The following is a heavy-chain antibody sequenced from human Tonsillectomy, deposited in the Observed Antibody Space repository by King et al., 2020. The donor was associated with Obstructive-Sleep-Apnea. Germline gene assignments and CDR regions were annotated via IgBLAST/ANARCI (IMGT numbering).Heavy chain of an antibody. V-gene: IGHV3-66*01. D-gene: IGHD3-22*01. CDR1: GFTVSSNY. CDR3: ARDSRNDYDSRGFDY. CDR2: IYSGGST. J-gene: IGHJ4*02. Sequence: QLVQSGGGLVQPGGSLRLSCAASGFTVSSNYMSWVRQAPGKGLEWGSVIYSGGSTYYADSVKGRFTISRDNSKNTLYLQMNSLRAEDTAVYYCARDSRNDYDSRGFDYWGQGTLVTVSS.